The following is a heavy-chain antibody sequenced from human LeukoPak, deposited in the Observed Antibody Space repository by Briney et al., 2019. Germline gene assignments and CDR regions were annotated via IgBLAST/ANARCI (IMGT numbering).Heavy chain of an antibody. J-gene: IGHJ4*02. CDR3: ARDLEAANTYYFDY. CDR2: ISSAGTT. Sequence: TGGSLRLSCAASGFTFSSSYMSWVRQAPGKGLEWVSIISSAGTTYYSDSVKGRFTISRDNSKNTVYLQVNSLRDEDTAVYYCARDLEAANTYYFDYWGQGTMVTVSS. CDR1: GFTFSSSY. D-gene: IGHD6-13*01. V-gene: IGHV3-66*01.